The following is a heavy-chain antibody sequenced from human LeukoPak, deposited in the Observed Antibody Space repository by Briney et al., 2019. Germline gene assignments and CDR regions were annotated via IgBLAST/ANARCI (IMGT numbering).Heavy chain of an antibody. D-gene: IGHD4-23*01. CDR3: ARDSPVIPFDY. CDR1: GFTFSSCG. J-gene: IGHJ4*02. V-gene: IGHV3-33*08. CDR2: IWYDGSNK. Sequence: GGSLRLSCAASGFTFSSCGMHWVRQAPGKGLEWVAVIWYDGSNKYYADSVKGRFTISRDNSKNTLYLQMNSLRAEDTAVYYCARDSPVIPFDYWGQGTLVTVSS.